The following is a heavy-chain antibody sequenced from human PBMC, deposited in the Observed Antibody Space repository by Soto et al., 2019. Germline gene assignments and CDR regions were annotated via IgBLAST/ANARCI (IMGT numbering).Heavy chain of an antibody. CDR3: ARETQWLNWFDP. Sequence: EVQLVESGGGLVQPGGSLRLSCAASGFTFSSYSMNWVRQAPGKGLEWVSYMSSSSSTIYYADSVKGRFTISRDNAKNSLYLQMNSLRAEDTAVYYCARETQWLNWFDPWGQGTLVTVSS. D-gene: IGHD6-19*01. J-gene: IGHJ5*02. V-gene: IGHV3-48*01. CDR2: MSSSSSTI. CDR1: GFTFSSYS.